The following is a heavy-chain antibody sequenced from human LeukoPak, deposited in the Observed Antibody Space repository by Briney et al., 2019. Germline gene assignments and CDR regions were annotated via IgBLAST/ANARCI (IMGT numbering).Heavy chain of an antibody. CDR2: IYYSGRT. V-gene: IGHV4-59*08. D-gene: IGHD3-22*01. CDR1: GGSISSYY. CDR3: AASPDYYDSSGYSYYFDY. J-gene: IGHJ4*02. Sequence: PSETLSLTCTVSGGSISSYYWCWIRQPPGKGLEWIGYIYYSGRTNYNPSLKSRVTISVDTSKNRFSLKLSSVTAADTAVYYCAASPDYYDSSGYSYYFDYWGQGTLVTVSS.